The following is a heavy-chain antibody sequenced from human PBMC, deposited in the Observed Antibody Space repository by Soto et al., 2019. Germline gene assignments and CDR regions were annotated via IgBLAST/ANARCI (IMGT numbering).Heavy chain of an antibody. CDR1: GGSISSSSYY. V-gene: IGHV4-39*01. D-gene: IGHD3-22*01. CDR3: AFGPNYYDSSGSSYFDY. CDR2: IYYSGST. J-gene: IGHJ4*02. Sequence: QLQLQESGPGLVKPSETLSLTCTVSGGSISSSSYYWGWIRQPPGKGLEWIGSIYYSGSTYYNPSLKSRVTISVDTSKNQFSLKLSSVTAADTAVYYCAFGPNYYDSSGSSYFDYWGQGTLVTVSS.